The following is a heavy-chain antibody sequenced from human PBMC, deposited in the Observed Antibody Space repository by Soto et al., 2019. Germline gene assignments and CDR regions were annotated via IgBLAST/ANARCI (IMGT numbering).Heavy chain of an antibody. J-gene: IGHJ4*02. Sequence: QLQLVQSGAEVKERGSSVKISCKTSGGNFNTYALTWVRQAPGQGLEWIGGIIPMFDIKNVAQRFQGRVTLNADDSMTTAYMEMTSLRYDDTAVYYCAKDEGDHWGQGTLVTVSS. V-gene: IGHV1-69*01. CDR3: AKDEGDH. CDR2: IIPMFDIK. CDR1: GGNFNTYA.